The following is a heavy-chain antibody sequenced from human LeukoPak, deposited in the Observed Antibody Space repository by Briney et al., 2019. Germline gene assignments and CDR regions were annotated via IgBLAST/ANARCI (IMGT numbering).Heavy chain of an antibody. Sequence: ASVKVSCKASGGTFSSYAISWVRQAPGQGLEWMGRIIPIFGIANYAQKFLGRVTITADKSTSTAYMELSSLRSEDTAVYYCASEPEYCSSTSCYSWFDPWGQGILVTVSS. CDR3: ASEPEYCSSTSCYSWFDP. CDR1: GGTFSSYA. J-gene: IGHJ5*02. D-gene: IGHD2-2*02. V-gene: IGHV1-69*04. CDR2: IIPIFGIA.